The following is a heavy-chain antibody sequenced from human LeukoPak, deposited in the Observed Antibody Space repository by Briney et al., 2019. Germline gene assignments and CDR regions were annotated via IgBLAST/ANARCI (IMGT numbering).Heavy chain of an antibody. Sequence: SVKVSCKPSVGTFSSYAISWVRQAPGQGLEWMGRIIPIFGTANYTQKFQGRVTITADTSTSTAYMELRRPRSEDTAVYYCARGRDYYDSSGYYWSDSWGQGTLVTVSS. D-gene: IGHD3-22*01. CDR3: ARGRDYYDSSGYYWSDS. CDR1: VGTFSSYA. J-gene: IGHJ4*02. CDR2: IIPIFGTA. V-gene: IGHV1-69*06.